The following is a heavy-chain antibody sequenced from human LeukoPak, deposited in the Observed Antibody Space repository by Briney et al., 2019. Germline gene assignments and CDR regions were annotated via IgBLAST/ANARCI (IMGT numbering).Heavy chain of an antibody. CDR3: ARASMDIVATISIGRNYYYGMDV. Sequence: ASVKVSCKASGGTFSSYAISWVRQAPGQGLEWMGGIIPIFGTANYAQKFQGRVTTTTDESTSTAYMELSSLRSEDTAVYYCARASMDIVATISIGRNYYYGMDVWGQGTTVTVSS. D-gene: IGHD5-12*01. CDR1: GGTFSSYA. V-gene: IGHV1-69*05. J-gene: IGHJ6*02. CDR2: IIPIFGTA.